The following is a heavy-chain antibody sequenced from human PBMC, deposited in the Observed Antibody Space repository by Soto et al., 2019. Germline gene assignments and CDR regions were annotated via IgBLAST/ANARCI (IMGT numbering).Heavy chain of an antibody. CDR3: SGGVGDAV. CDR1: GFTFRRDW. Sequence: DEQLVESGGGLVQPGGSLRLSCAVSGFTFRRDWMNWVRQAPGKGLEWVAHTNQDGTAKYYVDSVKGRFTISRDNAKNSLDLQMNSLRVEDTAVYYCSGGVGDAVWGQGTLVTVSS. V-gene: IGHV3-7*04. J-gene: IGHJ4*02. CDR2: TNQDGTAK. D-gene: IGHD1-26*01.